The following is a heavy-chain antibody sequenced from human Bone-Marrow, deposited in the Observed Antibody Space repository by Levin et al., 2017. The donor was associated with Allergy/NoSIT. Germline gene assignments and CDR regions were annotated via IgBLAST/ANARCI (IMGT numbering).Heavy chain of an antibody. Sequence: GGSLRLSCAASGFNLSSFGMHWVRQAPGKGLEWVAVISYDGSNKYYVDSVKGRFTISRDNSKNTLFPQMNSLRAEDTAVYYCAKEDYGDYVLDYWGQGTLLTVDS. V-gene: IGHV3-30*18. J-gene: IGHJ4*02. CDR3: AKEDYGDYVLDY. CDR1: GFNLSSFG. D-gene: IGHD4-17*01. CDR2: ISYDGSNK.